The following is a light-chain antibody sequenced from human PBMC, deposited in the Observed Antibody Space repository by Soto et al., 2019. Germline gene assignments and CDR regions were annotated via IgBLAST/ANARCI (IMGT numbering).Light chain of an antibody. Sequence: DIQMTQSPSSLSASVGDRVTITCRASQSISSYLNWYQQKPGKAPKLLIYAASSLQSGVPSRFSGSGSETDFTLTIISLQPEDFATYYCQQSYSTPPTFGQGTKLEIK. CDR3: QQSYSTPPT. CDR1: QSISSY. J-gene: IGKJ2*01. V-gene: IGKV1-39*01. CDR2: AAS.